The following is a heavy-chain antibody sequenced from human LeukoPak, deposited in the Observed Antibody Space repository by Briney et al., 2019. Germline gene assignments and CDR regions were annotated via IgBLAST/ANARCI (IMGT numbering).Heavy chain of an antibody. J-gene: IGHJ4*02. CDR1: AFTFSEYS. CDR2: ITESGGTE. V-gene: IGHV3-11*01. Sequence: RGSLRLSCVGSAFTFSEYSMSWIRQAPGRELEWISSITESGGTEYYADSVKGRFSISRDNARSALYLQMNSLRAEDTAVYYCARPPEGYSYGFYFGHWGQGAPVTVSS. CDR3: ARPPEGYSYGFYFGH. D-gene: IGHD5-18*01.